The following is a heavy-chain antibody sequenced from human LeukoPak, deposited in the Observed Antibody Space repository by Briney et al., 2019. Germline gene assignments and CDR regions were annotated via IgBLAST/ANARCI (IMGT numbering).Heavy chain of an antibody. CDR1: GGTFSSYA. Sequence: SVKVSCKASGGTFSSYAISWVRQAPGQGLEWMGRIIPIFGTANYAQKFQGRVTITTDESTSTAYMELSSLRSEDTAVYYCARASMRIAVAGGGFDYWGQGTLVTVSS. J-gene: IGHJ4*02. CDR3: ARASMRIAVAGGGFDY. V-gene: IGHV1-69*05. CDR2: IIPIFGTA. D-gene: IGHD6-19*01.